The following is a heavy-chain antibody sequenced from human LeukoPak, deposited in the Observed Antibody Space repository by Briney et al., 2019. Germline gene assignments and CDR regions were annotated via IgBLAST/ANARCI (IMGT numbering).Heavy chain of an antibody. CDR3: VRDSSGTY. CDR2: ISGSGGST. J-gene: IGHJ4*02. D-gene: IGHD1-26*01. V-gene: IGHV3-9*01. Sequence: PGRSLRLSCAASGFTFDDYAMHWVRQAPGKGLEWVSAISGSGGSTYYADSVKGRFTISRDNAKNTLYLQMNSLRAEDTAVYYCVRDSSGTYWGQGTLVTVSS. CDR1: GFTFDDYA.